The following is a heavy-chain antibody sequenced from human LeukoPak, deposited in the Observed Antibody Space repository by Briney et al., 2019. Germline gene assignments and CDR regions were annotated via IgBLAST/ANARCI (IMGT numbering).Heavy chain of an antibody. CDR2: INHSGST. CDR3: ARGYYTYCGSGSYYTGSSYYFDY. Sequence: SETLSLTCAVYGGSFSGYYWSWIRQPPGKGLEWIGEINHSGSTNYNPSLKSRVTISVDTSKNQFSLKLSSVTAADTAVYYCARGYYTYCGSGSYYTGSSYYFDYWGQGTLVTVSS. D-gene: IGHD3-10*01. J-gene: IGHJ4*02. CDR1: GGSFSGYY. V-gene: IGHV4-34*01.